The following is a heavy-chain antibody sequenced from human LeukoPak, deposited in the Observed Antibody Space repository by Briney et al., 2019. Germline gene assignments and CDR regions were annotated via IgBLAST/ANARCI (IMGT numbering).Heavy chain of an antibody. CDR2: ISSSSSYI. D-gene: IGHD3-10*01. Sequence: GGSLRLSCAASGFTFSSYSMNWVRQAPGKGLEWVSSISSSSSYIYYADSVKGRFTISRDNAMNSLYLQMNSLRAEDTAVYYCETMGRGVTTFDYWGQGTLVTVSS. V-gene: IGHV3-21*01. CDR1: GFTFSSYS. CDR3: ETMGRGVTTFDY. J-gene: IGHJ4*02.